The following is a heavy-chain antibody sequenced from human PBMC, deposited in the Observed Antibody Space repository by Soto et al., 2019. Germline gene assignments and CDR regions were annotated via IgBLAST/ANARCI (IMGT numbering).Heavy chain of an antibody. CDR3: TRGPRPTSVGTGAY. CDR2: INYDGSST. J-gene: IGHJ4*02. CDR1: GFTFSTYW. V-gene: IGHV3-74*01. Sequence: GGSLRLSCAASGFTFSTYWMHWVRQAPGRGLVWVSRINYDGSSTDYADSVKGRFTISRDNAKNTLYLQMNTLTAEDMAVYYCTRGPRPTSVGTGAYWGQGTLVTVSS. D-gene: IGHD3-10*01.